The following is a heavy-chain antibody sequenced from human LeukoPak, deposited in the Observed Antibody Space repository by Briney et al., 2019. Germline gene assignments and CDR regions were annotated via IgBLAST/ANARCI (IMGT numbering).Heavy chain of an antibody. CDR2: ICSSGST. J-gene: IGHJ5*02. CDR3: ARDRGSDGSDQLDP. Sequence: NPSETLSLTCTVSGGSISSYCWIWIRQPAGKGLEWIGRICSSGSTIYNPSLKSRVTMSLDMSNNQFSLKLSSVTAADTAVYYCARDRGSDGSDQLDPWAREPWSPSPQ. V-gene: IGHV4-4*07. D-gene: IGHD3-10*01. CDR1: GGSISSYC.